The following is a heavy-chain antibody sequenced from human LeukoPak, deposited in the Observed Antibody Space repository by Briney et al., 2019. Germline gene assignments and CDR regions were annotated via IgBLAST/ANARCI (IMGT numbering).Heavy chain of an antibody. CDR1: GFSFSDSY. D-gene: IGHD6-13*01. V-gene: IGHV3-11*03. CDR3: ARTLVAAPGSKGGP. J-gene: IGHJ5*02. Sequence: GSLRLSCAASGFSFSDSYMNWIRQAPGKGLEWVSYISGSSSYTDYADSVKGRFTISRDNAKNSLYLQMNSLRAEDTAVYYCARTLVAAPGSKGGPWGQGTLVTVSS. CDR2: ISGSSSYT.